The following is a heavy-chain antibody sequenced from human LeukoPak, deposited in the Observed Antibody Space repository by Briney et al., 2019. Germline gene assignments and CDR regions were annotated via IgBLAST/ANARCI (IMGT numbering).Heavy chain of an antibody. V-gene: IGHV3-7*04. CDR3: SGDPGDY. CDR1: GFTFSSYW. J-gene: IGHJ4*02. D-gene: IGHD7-27*01. Sequence: GGSLRLSCAASGFTFSSYWMSWVRQAPGKGLEWVANINQDGSETYYVDSVEGRFTISRDDAKNSLFLQMSSLRAEDTAVYFCSGDPGDYWGQGTLVTVSS. CDR2: INQDGSET.